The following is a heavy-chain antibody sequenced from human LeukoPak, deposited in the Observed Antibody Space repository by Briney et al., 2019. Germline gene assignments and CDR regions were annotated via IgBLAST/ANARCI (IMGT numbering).Heavy chain of an antibody. CDR2: IWYDGGNK. CDR1: GFTFSSYG. CDR3: ASGYCSSTSCYLGRNAFDI. J-gene: IGHJ3*02. Sequence: GGSLRLSCAASGFTFSSYGMHWVHQAPGKGLEWVAVIWYDGGNKYYADSVKGRFTISRDNSKNTLYLQMNRLRAEDTAVYYCASGYCSSTSCYLGRNAFDIWGQGTMVTVSS. V-gene: IGHV3-33*01. D-gene: IGHD2-2*03.